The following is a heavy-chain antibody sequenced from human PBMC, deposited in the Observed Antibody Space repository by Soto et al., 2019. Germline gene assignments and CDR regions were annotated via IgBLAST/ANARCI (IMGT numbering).Heavy chain of an antibody. Sequence: SETLSLTCTVSGGSISSYYWSWIRQPPGKGLEWIGYIYYSGSTNYNPSLKSRVTISVDTSKNQFSLKLSSVTAADTAVYYCARGGVDQLLPNYYFDYWGQGTLVTVSS. CDR3: ARGGVDQLLPNYYFDY. CDR2: IYYSGST. CDR1: GGSISSYY. D-gene: IGHD2-2*01. J-gene: IGHJ4*02. V-gene: IGHV4-59*01.